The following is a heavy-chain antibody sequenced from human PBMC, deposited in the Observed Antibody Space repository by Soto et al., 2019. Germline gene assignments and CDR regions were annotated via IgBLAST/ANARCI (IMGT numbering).Heavy chain of an antibody. CDR2: IYYSGST. CDR1: GGSISSGDYY. Sequence: SETLSLTCTVSGGSISSGDYYWSWIRQPPGKGLEWIGYIYYSGSTHYNPSLKSRVTISVDTSKNQFSLKLSSVTAADTAVYYCPRLYYYGSGSYYYYGMDVWGQGTTVTVSS. D-gene: IGHD3-10*01. V-gene: IGHV4-30-4*01. CDR3: PRLYYYGSGSYYYYGMDV. J-gene: IGHJ6*02.